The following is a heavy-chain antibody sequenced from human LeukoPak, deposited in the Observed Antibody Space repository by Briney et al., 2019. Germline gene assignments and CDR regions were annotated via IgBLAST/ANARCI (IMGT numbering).Heavy chain of an antibody. CDR1: GFTFSSYG. J-gene: IGHJ6*03. V-gene: IGHV3-30*02. D-gene: IGHD2-2*01. CDR2: IRYDGSNK. CDR3: AKSIVVVPAAIATGPPRANYYYYYYMDV. Sequence: GGSLRLSCAASGFTFSSYGTHWVRQAPGKGLEWVAFIRYDGSNKYYADSVKGRFTISRDNSKNTLYLQMNSLRAEDTAVYYCAKSIVVVPAAIATGPPRANYYYYYYMDVWGKGTTVTVSS.